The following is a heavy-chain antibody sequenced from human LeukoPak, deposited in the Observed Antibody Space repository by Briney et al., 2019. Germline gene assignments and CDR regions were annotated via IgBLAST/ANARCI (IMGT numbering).Heavy chain of an antibody. J-gene: IGHJ4*02. Sequence: GGSLRLSCTASGFTFGDYAMSWVRQAPGKGLEWVGFIRSKAYGGTTEYAASVKGRFTISRDDSKSIAYLQMNSLKTEDTAVYYCTRRCIAARFDYWGQGTLVTVSS. V-gene: IGHV3-49*04. CDR1: GFTFGDYA. D-gene: IGHD6-13*01. CDR2: IRSKAYGGTT. CDR3: TRRCIAARFDY.